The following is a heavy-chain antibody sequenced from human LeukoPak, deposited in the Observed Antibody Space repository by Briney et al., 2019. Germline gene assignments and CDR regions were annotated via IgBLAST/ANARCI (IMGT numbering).Heavy chain of an antibody. Sequence: ASVNVSFKASGGTFSSYAISWVRQAPGQGREWMGRIIPILGIANYAQKFQGRVTITADKSKSTAYMELSSLRSEDTAVYYCARDGEVVAATAYYFDYWGQGTLVTVSS. D-gene: IGHD2-15*01. J-gene: IGHJ4*02. V-gene: IGHV1-69*04. CDR1: GGTFSSYA. CDR2: IIPILGIA. CDR3: ARDGEVVAATAYYFDY.